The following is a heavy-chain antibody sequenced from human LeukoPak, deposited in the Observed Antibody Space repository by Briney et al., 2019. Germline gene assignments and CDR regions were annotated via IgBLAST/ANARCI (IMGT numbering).Heavy chain of an antibody. Sequence: SETLSLTCAVSGGSISSSNWWSWVRQPPVKGLEWIGEIYHSGSTNYNPSLKSRVTISVDKSKNQFSLKLSSVTAADTAVYYCARRSGGYSSTSCYTYNWFDPWGQGTLVTVSS. CDR2: IYHSGST. D-gene: IGHD2-2*02. CDR3: ARRSGGYSSTSCYTYNWFDP. V-gene: IGHV4-4*02. J-gene: IGHJ5*02. CDR1: GGSISSSNW.